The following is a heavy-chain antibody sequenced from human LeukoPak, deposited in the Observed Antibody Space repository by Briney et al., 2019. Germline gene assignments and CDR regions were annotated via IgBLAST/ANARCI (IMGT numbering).Heavy chain of an antibody. CDR3: TRYSGSYFSPTPVNDY. CDR1: GFTFSGSA. V-gene: IGHV3-73*01. J-gene: IGHJ4*02. CDR2: IRSKANSYAT. D-gene: IGHD1-26*01. Sequence: GGSLRLSCAASGFTFSGSAMHWVRQASGKGLEWVGRIRSKANSYATAYAASVKGRFTISRDDSKNTAYLQMNSLKTEDTAVYYCTRYSGSYFSPTPVNDYWGQGTLVTVSS.